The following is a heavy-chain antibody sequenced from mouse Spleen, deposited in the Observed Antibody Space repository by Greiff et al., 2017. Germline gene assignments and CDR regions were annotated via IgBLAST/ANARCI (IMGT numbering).Heavy chain of an antibody. CDR1: GYTFTDYE. CDR2: IDPETGGT. D-gene: IGHD1-2*01. J-gene: IGHJ3*01. CDR3: TRATTATGWFAY. V-gene: IGHV1-15*01. Sequence: QVQLQQSGAELVRPGASVTLSCKASGYTFTDYEMHWVKQTPVHGLEWIGAIDPETGGTAYNQKFKGKATLTADKSSSTAYMELRSLTSEDSAVYYCTRATTATGWFAYWGQGTLVTVSA.